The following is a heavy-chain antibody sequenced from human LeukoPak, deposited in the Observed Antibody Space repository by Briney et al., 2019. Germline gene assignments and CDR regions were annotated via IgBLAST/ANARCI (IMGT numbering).Heavy chain of an antibody. CDR2: ISYDGSNK. CDR1: GFTFSSYA. CDR3: ARGKSGSYSSSWYQIDY. Sequence: PGGSLRLSCAASGFTFSSYAMHWVRQAPGKGLEWVAVISYDGSNKYYADSVKGRFTISRDNSKNTLYLQMNSLRAEDTAVYYCARGKSGSYSSSWYQIDYWGQGTLVTVSS. J-gene: IGHJ4*02. V-gene: IGHV3-30-3*01. D-gene: IGHD6-13*01.